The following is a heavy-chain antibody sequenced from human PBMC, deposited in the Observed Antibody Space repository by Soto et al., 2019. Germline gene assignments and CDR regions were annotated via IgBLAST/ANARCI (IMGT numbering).Heavy chain of an antibody. Sequence: GASLKISCKGSGYSFTSYWISWVRQMPGKGLEWMGRIDPSDSYTNYSPSFQGHVTISADKSISTAYLQWSSLKASDTAMYYCAKLAVAGYYYYGMDVWGQGTTVTVSS. V-gene: IGHV5-10-1*01. CDR3: AKLAVAGYYYYGMDV. J-gene: IGHJ6*02. CDR1: GYSFTSYW. CDR2: IDPSDSYT. D-gene: IGHD6-19*01.